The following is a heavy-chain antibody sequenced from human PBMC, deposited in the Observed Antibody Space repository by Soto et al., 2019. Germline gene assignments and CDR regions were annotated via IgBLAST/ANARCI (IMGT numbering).Heavy chain of an antibody. Sequence: QVQLQESGPGLVKPSETLSLTCTVSGGSISSYYWSWIRQPPGKGLEWIGYIYYSGSTHYNPSLXGXVXIXXDTSKNQFSLKLSSVTAEDTAVYYCARACGYSFASWGQGTLVTVSS. CDR1: GGSISSYY. J-gene: IGHJ4*02. CDR3: ARACGYSFAS. V-gene: IGHV4-59*01. CDR2: IYYSGST.